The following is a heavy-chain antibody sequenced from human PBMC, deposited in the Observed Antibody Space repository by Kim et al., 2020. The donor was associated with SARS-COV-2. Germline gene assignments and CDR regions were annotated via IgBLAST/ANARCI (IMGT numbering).Heavy chain of an antibody. CDR2: IYSGGSST. CDR3: SKAPHARGAFDI. J-gene: IGHJ3*02. D-gene: IGHD3-16*01. CDR1: GFTFSSYA. Sequence: GGSLRLSCAASGFTFSSYAMSWVRQAPGKGLEWVSVIYSGGSSTYYADSVKGRFTITRDNSKNTLYLQLNSLRAEDTDAYYCSKAPHARGAFDIWGEGT. V-gene: IGHV3-23*03.